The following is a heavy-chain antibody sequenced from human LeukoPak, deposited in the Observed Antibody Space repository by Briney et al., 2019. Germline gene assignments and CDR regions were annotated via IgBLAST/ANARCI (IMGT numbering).Heavy chain of an antibody. Sequence: SETLSLTCTVSGGSISSYYWNWIRQPPGKGLEWIGYIYYSGSTNYNPSLKSRVTISVDTSKNQFSLKLSSVTAADTAVYYCARHPTRYGGKFDYWGQGTLVTVSS. D-gene: IGHD4-23*01. CDR3: ARHPTRYGGKFDY. V-gene: IGHV4-59*08. CDR1: GGSISSYY. CDR2: IYYSGST. J-gene: IGHJ4*02.